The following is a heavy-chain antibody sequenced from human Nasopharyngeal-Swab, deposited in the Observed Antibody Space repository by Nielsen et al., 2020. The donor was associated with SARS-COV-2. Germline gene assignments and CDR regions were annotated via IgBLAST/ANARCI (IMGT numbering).Heavy chain of an antibody. CDR3: ARGEGITGTTPGAFDI. Sequence: WIRQPPGKGLEWIGEINHSGSTNYNPSLKSRVTISVDTSKNQFSLKLSSVTAADTAVYYCARGEGITGTTPGAFDIWGQGTMVTVSS. D-gene: IGHD1-7*01. CDR2: INHSGST. V-gene: IGHV4-34*01. J-gene: IGHJ3*02.